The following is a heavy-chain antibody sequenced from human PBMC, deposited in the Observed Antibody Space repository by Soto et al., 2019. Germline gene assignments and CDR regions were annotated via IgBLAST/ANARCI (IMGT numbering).Heavy chain of an antibody. Sequence: QVQLVESGGGVVQPGRSLRLSCAASEFTFSGYPIHWVRQAPGKGLEWVTVISHDGSKKYYADSVKARFTISRDNSKKTVYLQMNSLRAEDTAVYYCACTEYYDFWSGELWGQGTLVTVSS. V-gene: IGHV3-30-3*01. D-gene: IGHD3-3*01. CDR3: ACTEYYDFWSGEL. CDR2: ISHDGSKK. CDR1: EFTFSGYP. J-gene: IGHJ4*02.